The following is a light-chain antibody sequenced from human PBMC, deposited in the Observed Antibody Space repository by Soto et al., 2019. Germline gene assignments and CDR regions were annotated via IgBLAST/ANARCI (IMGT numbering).Light chain of an antibody. J-gene: IGLJ1*01. CDR2: DVT. CDR3: TSYTSIYTYV. CDR1: SSDVGGYNY. Sequence: QSALTQPASVSASPGQSITISCTGTSSDVGGYNYVAWYQQHPDKAPKLLIYDVTNRPSGVSIRFSGSKSGDTASLTISGLLPEDEADYYCTSYTSIYTYVFGTGTKVTVL. V-gene: IGLV2-14*01.